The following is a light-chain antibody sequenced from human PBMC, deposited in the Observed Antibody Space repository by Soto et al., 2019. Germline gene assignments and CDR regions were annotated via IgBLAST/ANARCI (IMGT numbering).Light chain of an antibody. Sequence: EIVLTQSPGTLSLSPGERATLSCRASQSISSNYVAWYQQKPGQAPRLLIYDASSRATGIPNRFSGGGSGTDFTLTISRLEPEDFAVYYCQHYGSSPPITFGQGTRLEIK. V-gene: IGKV3-20*01. CDR3: QHYGSSPPIT. CDR1: QSISSNY. CDR2: DAS. J-gene: IGKJ5*01.